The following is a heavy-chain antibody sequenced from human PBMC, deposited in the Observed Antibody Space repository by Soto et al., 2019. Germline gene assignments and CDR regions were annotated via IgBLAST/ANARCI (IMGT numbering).Heavy chain of an antibody. CDR1: GFTFSSYA. Sequence: EVQLLDSGGGLVQPGGSLRLYCAASGFTFSSYAMNWVRQAPGKGLEWFSVISGSGGSTYYAASVKGRFTISRDNSKTTLYLQMNCQRAEDTAVYYCARRGPGTYFEYWGQGTLVTVSS. V-gene: IGHV3-23*01. CDR3: ARRGPGTYFEY. D-gene: IGHD6-13*01. J-gene: IGHJ4*02. CDR2: ISGSGGST.